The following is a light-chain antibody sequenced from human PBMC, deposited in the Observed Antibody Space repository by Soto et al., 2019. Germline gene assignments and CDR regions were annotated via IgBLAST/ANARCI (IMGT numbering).Light chain of an antibody. V-gene: IGLV2-14*01. J-gene: IGLJ1*01. CDR3: SSYTSSSSSV. CDR1: GSDVGGYNY. CDR2: DVS. Sequence: QSALTQPASVSGSPGQSITISCTGTGSDVGGYNYVSWYQQHPGKAPKLMIYDVSNRPSGVSNRFSGSKSGNTASLTISGLQAEDEADYYCSSYTSSSSSVFGTGTKLTVL.